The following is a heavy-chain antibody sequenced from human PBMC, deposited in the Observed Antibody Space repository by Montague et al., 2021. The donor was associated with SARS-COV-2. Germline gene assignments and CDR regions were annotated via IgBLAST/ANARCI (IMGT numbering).Heavy chain of an antibody. D-gene: IGHD6-13*01. J-gene: IGHJ4*02. CDR3: ASHFVSQQLAT. Sequence: SETLSLTCAVSGDSIISEHWWSWVRQPPGGGLEWIVETHHWGGTNYNPSLRSRVSIFLDNSKNQFSLTLTSVTAADTAMYYCASHFVSQQLATWGQGTLVTVSS. CDR2: THHWGGT. CDR1: GDSIISEHW. V-gene: IGHV4-4*02.